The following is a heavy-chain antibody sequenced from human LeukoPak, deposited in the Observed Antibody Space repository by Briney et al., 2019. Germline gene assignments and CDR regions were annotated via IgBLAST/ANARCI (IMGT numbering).Heavy chain of an antibody. J-gene: IGHJ4*02. Sequence: GGSLRLSCAASGLSSTIYWMHWVRQVRGKGLVWISRIKLDENTAYYADFVKGRFTFSRDDAKTTVYLQMNSLRAEDSAVYYCARDRPFWNWGQGTLVTVSS. CDR2: IKLDENTA. CDR3: ARDRPFWN. D-gene: IGHD3-3*01. CDR1: GLSSTIYW. V-gene: IGHV3-74*01.